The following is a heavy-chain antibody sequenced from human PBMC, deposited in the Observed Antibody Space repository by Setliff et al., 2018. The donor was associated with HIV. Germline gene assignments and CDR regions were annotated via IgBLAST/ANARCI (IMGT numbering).Heavy chain of an antibody. CDR3: ARDYYDSSGYIFFPGLPDY. J-gene: IGHJ4*02. CDR2: IYTSGST. V-gene: IGHV4-4*07. CDR1: GGSISSHY. Sequence: PSETLSLTCTVSGGSISSHYWSWIRQPAGKGLEWIGRIYTSGSTNYNPSLKSRVTISVDTSKDQFSLKLSSVTAADTAVYYCARDYYDSSGYIFFPGLPDYWGQGTLVTVSS. D-gene: IGHD3-22*01.